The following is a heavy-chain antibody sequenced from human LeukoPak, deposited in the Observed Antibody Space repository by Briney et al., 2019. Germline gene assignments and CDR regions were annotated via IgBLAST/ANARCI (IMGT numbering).Heavy chain of an antibody. Sequence: GGSLRLSCAAPGFTFSSYEMNWVRQAPGKGLEWVSYISSSGSTIYYADSVKGRFTISRDNAKNSLYLQMNSLRAEDTAVYYCARTKSKVLIVDYWGQGTLVTVSS. V-gene: IGHV3-48*03. J-gene: IGHJ4*02. D-gene: IGHD2-8*01. CDR1: GFTFSSYE. CDR3: ARTKSKVLIVDY. CDR2: ISSSGSTI.